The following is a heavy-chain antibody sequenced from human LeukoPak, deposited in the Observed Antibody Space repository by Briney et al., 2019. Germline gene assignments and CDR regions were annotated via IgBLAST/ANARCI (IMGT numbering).Heavy chain of an antibody. CDR2: ISGSGGST. D-gene: IGHD4-11*01. CDR3: ARFVYSNYLAY. CDR1: GFTFSSYA. V-gene: IGHV3-23*01. J-gene: IGHJ4*02. Sequence: GGSLRLSCAASGFTFSSYAMSWVRQAPGKGLEWVSGISGSGGSTYYADSVKGRFTISRDNSKNTLYLLMNSLRAEDTAVCYCARFVYSNYLAYWGQGTLVTVFS.